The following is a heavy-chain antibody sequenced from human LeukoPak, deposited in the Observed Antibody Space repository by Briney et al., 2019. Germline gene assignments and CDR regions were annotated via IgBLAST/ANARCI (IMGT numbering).Heavy chain of an antibody. CDR3: ARGVRLVDVSGSYEN. CDR2: INPNSGGT. V-gene: IGHV1-2*02. CDR1: GYTFTGYY. Sequence: ASVTVSCTASGYTFTGYYMHWVRQAPGQGLEWMGWINPNSGGTNYAQKFQGRVTMTRDTSISTAYMELSRLRSDDTAVYYCARGVRLVDVSGSYENWGQGTLVTVSS. J-gene: IGHJ4*02. D-gene: IGHD1-26*01.